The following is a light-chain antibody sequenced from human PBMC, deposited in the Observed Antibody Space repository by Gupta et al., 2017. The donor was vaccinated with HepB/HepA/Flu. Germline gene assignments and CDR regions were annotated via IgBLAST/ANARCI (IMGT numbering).Light chain of an antibody. V-gene: IGKV1-12*01. Sequence: IKMTQSTSSMSASVGDRVTITCRASQGISTWLAWYQQKPGRAPKLLIYAASTLQSGVPASFRGSGSGTDFTLTITSLQPEDFASYYCQQTNSYPLTFGGGTKVDI. CDR2: AAS. CDR3: QQTNSYPLT. J-gene: IGKJ4*01. CDR1: QGISTW.